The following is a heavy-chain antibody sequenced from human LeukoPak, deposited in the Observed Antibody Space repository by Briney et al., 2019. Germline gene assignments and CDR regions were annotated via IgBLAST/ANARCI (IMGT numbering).Heavy chain of an antibody. Sequence: GGSLRLSCAASGCTFSSYAMSWIRQAPGKGLEWVASISGSGGTTYYASPVKGRSTFSRDNSNHTSYLQMYIMRAEDTAVYYCAKDKGVGGTFYFGYMDVWGKGTTVTVSS. CDR3: AKDKGVGGTFYFGYMDV. J-gene: IGHJ6*03. CDR1: GCTFSSYA. V-gene: IGHV3-23*01. D-gene: IGHD1-26*01. CDR2: ISGSGGTT.